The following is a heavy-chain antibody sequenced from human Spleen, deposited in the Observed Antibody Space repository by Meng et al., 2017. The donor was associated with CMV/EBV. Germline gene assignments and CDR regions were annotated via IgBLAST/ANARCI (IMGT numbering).Heavy chain of an antibody. Sequence: GGSLRLSCAASGFSFGRHWMSWVRQAPGKGLEWVANIKEDGDEKYYVDSVKGRFTISRDNAKKSLFLQMNSLRAEDTAVYYCARDSFRFLEWLFGAMDVWGQGTTVTVSS. V-gene: IGHV3-7*01. J-gene: IGHJ6*02. CDR3: ARDSFRFLEWLFGAMDV. CDR1: GFSFGRHW. D-gene: IGHD3-3*01. CDR2: IKEDGDEK.